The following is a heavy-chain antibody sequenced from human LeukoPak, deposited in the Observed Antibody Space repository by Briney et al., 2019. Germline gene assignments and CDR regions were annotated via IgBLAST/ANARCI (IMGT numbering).Heavy chain of an antibody. Sequence: GGSLRLSCSASGFTFSSYAMHWVRQAPGKGLEYVSAISSNGGSTYYADSVKGRFTISRDNSKNTLYLQMSSLRAEDTAVYYCVKGAQSGYFSWFDPWGQGTLVTVSS. CDR3: VKGAQSGYFSWFDP. V-gene: IGHV3-64D*06. CDR2: ISSNGGST. J-gene: IGHJ5*02. CDR1: GFTFSSYA. D-gene: IGHD3-3*01.